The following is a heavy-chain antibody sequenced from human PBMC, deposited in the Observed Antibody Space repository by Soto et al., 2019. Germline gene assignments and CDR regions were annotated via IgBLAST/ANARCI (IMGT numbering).Heavy chain of an antibody. CDR2: IIPIFGTA. CDR3: ATTMVRGVIRRTFYHYYGMDV. V-gene: IGHV1-69*13. J-gene: IGHJ6*02. Sequence: SVKVSCKASGGTFSSYAISWVRQAPGQGLEWMGGIIPIFGTANYAQKFQGRVTITADESTSTAYMELSSLRSEDTAVYYCATTMVRGVIRRTFYHYYGMDVWGPGTTLTVSS. CDR1: GGTFSSYA. D-gene: IGHD3-10*01.